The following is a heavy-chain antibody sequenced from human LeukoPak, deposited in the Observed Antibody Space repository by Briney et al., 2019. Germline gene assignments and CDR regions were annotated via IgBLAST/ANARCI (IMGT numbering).Heavy chain of an antibody. CDR1: GGSISSYY. Sequence: SETLSLTCTVSGGSISSYYWSWIRQPPGKGLEWIGYIYYSGSTNYNPSLKSRVTISVDTSKNQSSLKLSSVTAADTAVYYCARVPPYDSSGYYYGGMDVWGQGTTVTVSS. CDR3: ARVPPYDSSGYYYGGMDV. J-gene: IGHJ6*02. CDR2: IYYSGST. V-gene: IGHV4-59*01. D-gene: IGHD3-22*01.